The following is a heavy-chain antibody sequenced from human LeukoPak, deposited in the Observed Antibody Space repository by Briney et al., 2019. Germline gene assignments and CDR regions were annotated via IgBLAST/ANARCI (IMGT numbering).Heavy chain of an antibody. D-gene: IGHD3-10*01. J-gene: IGHJ3*01. CDR3: TKVADSGSYYRAFEL. V-gene: IGHV3-43*02. CDR1: GFTFQGYA. Sequence: GYLRLSCAASGFTFQGYAMHWVRQAPGKGLECVALISGDGDTTSYTDSVKGRFTVYRDNSKNSLYLRMDSLTTEDTGLYYCTKVADSGSYYRAFELWGQGTMVTVSS. CDR2: ISGDGDTT.